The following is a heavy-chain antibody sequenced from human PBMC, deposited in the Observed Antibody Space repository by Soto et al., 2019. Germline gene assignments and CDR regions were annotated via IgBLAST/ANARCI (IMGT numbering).Heavy chain of an antibody. CDR2: IDPNSGGT. D-gene: IGHD1-26*01. V-gene: IGHV1-2*04. CDR3: ARNSWQELDFDY. Sequence: PSLKGSCKAAGYTITGYHMDRGRQAPGKGLEWMGWIDPNSGGTNYAQKFQGWVTMTRDTSISTAYMELSRLRSDDTAVYYCARNSWQELDFDYWGQGTLVTVSS. CDR1: GYTITGYH. J-gene: IGHJ4*02.